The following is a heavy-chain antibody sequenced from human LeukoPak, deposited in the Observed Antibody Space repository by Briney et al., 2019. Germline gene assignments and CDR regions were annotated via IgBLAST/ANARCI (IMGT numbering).Heavy chain of an antibody. CDR2: ISSSRSTI. CDR3: ARMSGDVFDY. Sequence: GGALRLSRAASGFTPSRYNMNWVRQAPGKGLERVSYISSSRSTIYYADSLKGRFTISRDNAKNSLYLQMNSLRDEDTAVYYCARMSGDVFDYWGQGTLVTVSS. V-gene: IGHV3-48*02. CDR1: GFTPSRYN. J-gene: IGHJ4*02. D-gene: IGHD4-17*01.